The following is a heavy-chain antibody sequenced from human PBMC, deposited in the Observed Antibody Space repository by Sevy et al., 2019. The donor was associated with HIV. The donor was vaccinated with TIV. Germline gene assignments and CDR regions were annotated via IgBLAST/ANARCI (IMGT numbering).Heavy chain of an antibody. J-gene: IGHJ4*02. CDR1: GGTISSSSYR. CDR2: IYHTGAA. V-gene: IGHV4-39*01. D-gene: IGHD3-10*01. Sequence: SETLSLTCTVSGGTISSSSYRWGWIRQPPGKGLEWVGSIYHTGAADDNPSLKRRVTMSVDTSKNQFSLQVGSVTAAETAVYYCARWYGNNFDYSGQGALVTVSS. CDR3: ARWYGNNFDY.